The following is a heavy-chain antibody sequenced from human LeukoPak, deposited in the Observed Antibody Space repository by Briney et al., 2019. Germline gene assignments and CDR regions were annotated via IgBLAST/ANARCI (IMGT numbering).Heavy chain of an antibody. CDR2: ISPYNSDT. CDR3: ARVGRETRLRD. V-gene: IGHV1-18*01. J-gene: IGHJ4*02. D-gene: IGHD4-17*01. Sequence: ASVKVSCKTSGYTFTNYGIHWVRQAPGQGLEWMGWISPYNSDTHYGQKLQGRVTTTTDTSTSTVYMELRSLRSDDTAVYFCARVGRETRLRDWGQGTLVTVSS. CDR1: GYTFTNYG.